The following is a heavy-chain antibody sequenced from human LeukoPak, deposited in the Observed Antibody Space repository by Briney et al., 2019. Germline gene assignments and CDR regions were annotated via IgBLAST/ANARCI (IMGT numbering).Heavy chain of an antibody. Sequence: ASVKVSCKASGYTFTSYGISWVRQAPGQGLEWMGWISAYNGNTNYAQKLQGRVTMTTDTSTSTAYKELRSLRSDDTAVYYCARAVGGRIAVAGRWFDPWGQGTLVTVSS. J-gene: IGHJ5*02. V-gene: IGHV1-18*01. CDR1: GYTFTSYG. CDR3: ARAVGGRIAVAGRWFDP. CDR2: ISAYNGNT. D-gene: IGHD6-19*01.